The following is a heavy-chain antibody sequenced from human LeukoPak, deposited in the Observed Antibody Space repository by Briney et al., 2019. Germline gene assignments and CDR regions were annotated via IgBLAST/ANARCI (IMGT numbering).Heavy chain of an antibody. CDR3: AKDALSSSTYYYYGMDV. J-gene: IGHJ6*02. CDR2: IGGSGGST. Sequence: GGSLRLSCAASGFTFSSYAMSWVRQAPGKGLEWVSAIGGSGGSTYYADSVKGRFTISRDNSKNTLYLQMNSLRAEDTAVYYCAKDALSSSTYYYYGMDVWGQGTTVTVSS. V-gene: IGHV3-23*01. CDR1: GFTFSSYA. D-gene: IGHD2-2*01.